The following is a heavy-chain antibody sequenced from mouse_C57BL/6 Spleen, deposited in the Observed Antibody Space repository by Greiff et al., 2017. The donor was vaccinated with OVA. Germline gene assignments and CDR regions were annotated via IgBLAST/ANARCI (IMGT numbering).Heavy chain of an antibody. D-gene: IGHD2-12*01. CDR3: TTGLRRMDY. CDR1: GFNIKDDY. CDR2: IDPENGDT. J-gene: IGHJ4*01. V-gene: IGHV14-4*01. Sequence: EVQLQESGAELVRPGASVKLSCTASGFNIKDDYMHWVKQRPEQGLEWIGWIDPENGDTEYASKFQGKATITADTSSNTAYLQLSSLTSEDTAVYYCTTGLRRMDYWGQGTSVTVSS.